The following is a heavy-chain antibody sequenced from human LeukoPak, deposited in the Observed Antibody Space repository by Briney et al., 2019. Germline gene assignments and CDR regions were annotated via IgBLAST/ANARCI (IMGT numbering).Heavy chain of an antibody. D-gene: IGHD3-3*01. V-gene: IGHV3-73*01. CDR3: SSKDWSGSGPYSDY. CDR1: GLTFSGSA. CDR2: IRTKDNNYAT. Sequence: GGSLRLSCAASGLTFSGSAMHWVRQASGQGLEGVGRIRTKDNNYATAYAASVKGRFTISRDDSKNTAYLQMNSLKTDDTAVYYCSSKDWSGSGPYSDYWGQGTLVTVSS. J-gene: IGHJ4*02.